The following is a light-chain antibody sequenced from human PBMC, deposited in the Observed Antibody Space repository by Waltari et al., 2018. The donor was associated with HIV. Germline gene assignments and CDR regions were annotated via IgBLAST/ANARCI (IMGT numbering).Light chain of an antibody. J-gene: IGLJ2*01. V-gene: IGLV3-21*02. CDR2: GDA. CDR3: QVGDDSSDHIL. CDR1: NIGRIT. Sequence: SYLLTQPPSVSVAPGQTARITCGGINIGRITVHWFQQKTGQAPVVVVHGDADRPSGIPERFSGSISGNTATLIISRVEAGDEADYYCQVGDDSSDHILFAGGTKLTVL.